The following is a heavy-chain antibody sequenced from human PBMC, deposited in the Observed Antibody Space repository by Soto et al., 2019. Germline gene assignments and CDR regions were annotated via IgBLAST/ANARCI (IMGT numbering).Heavy chain of an antibody. Sequence: QVPLVESGGGVVQPGRSLRLSCAVSGFTVSSYGMHWVRQAPGKGREWVAVISRDGGTKFYADSVKGRFTISKDNSRKTLFLEMNGLGGDDMAVYYCTGEVASGYWGQGALVTVSS. CDR1: GFTVSSYG. V-gene: IGHV3-30*03. J-gene: IGHJ4*02. D-gene: IGHD2-8*02. CDR3: TGEVASGY. CDR2: ISRDGGTK.